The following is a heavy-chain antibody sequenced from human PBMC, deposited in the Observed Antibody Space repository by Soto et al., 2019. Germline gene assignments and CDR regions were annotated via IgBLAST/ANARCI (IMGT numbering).Heavy chain of an antibody. V-gene: IGHV3-33*01. Sequence: QVQLVESGGGVVQPGRSLRLSCAASGFTFSSYGMHWVRQAPGKGLEWVAVIWYDGSNKYYADSVKGRFTISRDNSENTLYLQMNSLRAEDTAVYYCARDPPFGGIAVARGGDYWGQGTLVTVSS. CDR2: IWYDGSNK. J-gene: IGHJ4*02. CDR1: GFTFSSYG. D-gene: IGHD6-19*01. CDR3: ARDPPFGGIAVARGGDY.